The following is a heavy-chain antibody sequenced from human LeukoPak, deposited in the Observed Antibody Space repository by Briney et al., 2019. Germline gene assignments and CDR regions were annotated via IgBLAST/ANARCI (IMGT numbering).Heavy chain of an antibody. D-gene: IGHD1-26*01. J-gene: IGHJ4*02. Sequence: PGRSLRLSCAASGFTFSSYVMHWVRQAPGKGLEWVAIISYDGSNKYYADSVKGRFTISRDNSKNTLYLQMNSLRTEDTAVDYCAKMTATVGEPRDYWGQGTLVTVSS. CDR2: ISYDGSNK. CDR1: GFTFSSYV. V-gene: IGHV3-30*04. CDR3: AKMTATVGEPRDY.